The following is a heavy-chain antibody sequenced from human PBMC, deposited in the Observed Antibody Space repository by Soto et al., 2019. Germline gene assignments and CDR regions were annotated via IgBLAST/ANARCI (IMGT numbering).Heavy chain of an antibody. CDR1: NYSISSSDW. V-gene: IGHV4-28*01. Sequence: SETLSLTCTVSNYSISSSDWWGWIRQPPGKGLEWIGYIYYSGSTAYNLSLRSRVTMSVDRSKNQFSLKLSSVTAADTAVYYCARSQTTVTSYDYWGQGTLVTVSS. CDR2: IYYSGST. CDR3: ARSQTTVTSYDY. J-gene: IGHJ4*02. D-gene: IGHD4-17*01.